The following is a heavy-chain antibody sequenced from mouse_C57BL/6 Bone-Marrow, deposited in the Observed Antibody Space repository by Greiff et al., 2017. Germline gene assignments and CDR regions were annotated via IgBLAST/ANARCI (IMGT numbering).Heavy chain of an antibody. V-gene: IGHV5-6*02. CDR2: ISSGGSYT. J-gene: IGHJ3*01. CDR3: ARREGWFAY. Sequence: EVKVVESGGDLVKPGGSLKLSCAASGFTFSSYGMSWVRQTPDKRLEWVATISSGGSYTSYPDSVKGRFTISRDNAKNTLYLQMSSLKSEDTAMYYCARREGWFAYWGQGTLVTVSA. CDR1: GFTFSSYG.